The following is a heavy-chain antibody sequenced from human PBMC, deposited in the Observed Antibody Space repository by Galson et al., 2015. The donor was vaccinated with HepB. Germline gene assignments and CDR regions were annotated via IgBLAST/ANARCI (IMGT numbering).Heavy chain of an antibody. CDR2: ISSSSSYI. Sequence: SLRLSCAASGFTFSSYSMNWVRQAPGKGLEWDSSISSSSSYIYYADSVKGRFTISRDNAKNSLYLQMNSLRAEDTAVYYCARAFFYCSGGSCYIDYWGQGTLVTVSS. V-gene: IGHV3-21*01. CDR1: GFTFSSYS. CDR3: ARAFFYCSGGSCYIDY. J-gene: IGHJ4*02. D-gene: IGHD2-15*01.